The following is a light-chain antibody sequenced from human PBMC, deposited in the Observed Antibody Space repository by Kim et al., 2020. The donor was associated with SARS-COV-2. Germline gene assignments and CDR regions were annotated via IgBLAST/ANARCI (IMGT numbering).Light chain of an antibody. CDR2: GAS. J-gene: IGKJ4*01. V-gene: IGKV3-11*01. CDR1: QSVSGS. Sequence: EIVLTQSPATLSLSPGERATLSCRASQSVSGSLGWYQQKPGQAPRLLIYGASNRATGIPSRFSGSGSGTDFTLPISSLEPEDFAVYFCQQRSDCPTFGGGTKVDIK. CDR3: QQRSDCPT.